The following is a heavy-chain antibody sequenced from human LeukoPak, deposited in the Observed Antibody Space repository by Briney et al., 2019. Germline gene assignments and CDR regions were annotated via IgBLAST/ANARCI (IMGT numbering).Heavy chain of an antibody. CDR2: VSSSSSYI. J-gene: IGHJ4*02. V-gene: IGHV3-21*01. CDR1: GFTFSSYS. D-gene: IGHD2-2*01. Sequence: GSLRLSCAASGFTFSSYSMNWVRQAPGKGLEWVSSVSSSSSYIYYADSVQGRFTISRDNAKNSLYLQMNSLRAEDTAVYYCARDEIPDIVVVPAAPGDYWGQGTLVTVSS. CDR3: ARDEIPDIVVVPAAPGDY.